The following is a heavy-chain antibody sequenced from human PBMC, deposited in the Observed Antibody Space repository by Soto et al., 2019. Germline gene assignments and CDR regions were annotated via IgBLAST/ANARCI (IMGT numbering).Heavy chain of an antibody. D-gene: IGHD2-2*01. Sequence: PGGSLRLSCAASGFTFINYWMTWVRQAPGEGQGLRSSNSGIIAYADSVKGRFTISRDNAKNSLYLQMNSLRAEDTALYYCAKLNDAAPAAPRDIWGQGTMVTVSS. J-gene: IGHJ3*02. CDR2: SSNSGII. CDR3: AKLNDAAPAAPRDI. V-gene: IGHV3-9*01. CDR1: GFTFINYW.